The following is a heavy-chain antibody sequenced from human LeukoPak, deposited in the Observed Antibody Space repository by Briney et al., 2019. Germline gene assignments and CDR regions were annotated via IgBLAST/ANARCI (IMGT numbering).Heavy chain of an antibody. CDR3: ASDDCSSTSCYTVY. D-gene: IGHD2-2*02. J-gene: IGHJ4*02. CDR1: GGSISSYY. Sequence: SETLSLTCTVSGGSISSYYWSWIRQPPGKGLEWIGYIYYSGSTNYNPSLKSRVTISVDTSKNQFSLKLSSVTAADTAVYYCASDDCSSTSCYTVYWGQGTLVTVSS. V-gene: IGHV4-59*08. CDR2: IYYSGST.